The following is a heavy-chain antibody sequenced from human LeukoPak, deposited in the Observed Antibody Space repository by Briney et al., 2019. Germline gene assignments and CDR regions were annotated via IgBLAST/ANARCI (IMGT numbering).Heavy chain of an antibody. Sequence: SETLSLTCTVSGGSINSYYWGWVRQAAGKGLEWIGRIYTTGTTYYSPSLKSRLTMSVDTSKNQFSLNLRSVPAADTALYYCGRQGYTAAYYFLDYWSQGTLVTVSS. D-gene: IGHD1-26*01. CDR3: GRQGYTAAYYFLDY. CDR2: IYTTGTT. J-gene: IGHJ4*02. CDR1: GGSINSYY. V-gene: IGHV4-4*07.